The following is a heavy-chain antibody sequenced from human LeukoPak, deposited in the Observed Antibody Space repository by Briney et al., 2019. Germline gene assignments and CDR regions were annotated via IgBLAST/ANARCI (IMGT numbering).Heavy chain of an antibody. J-gene: IGHJ4*02. CDR1: GYTFSSYD. CDR2: MNPNSGNT. V-gene: IGHV1-8*01. D-gene: IGHD3-10*01. CDR3: ARVAPRVPGVLEY. Sequence: ASVKVSCKASGYTFSSYDINWVRQATGQGLEWMGWMNPNSGNTGYAQKFQGRVTMTRNTSISTAYMELSSLRSEDTAVYYCARVAPRVPGVLEYWGQGTLVTVSS.